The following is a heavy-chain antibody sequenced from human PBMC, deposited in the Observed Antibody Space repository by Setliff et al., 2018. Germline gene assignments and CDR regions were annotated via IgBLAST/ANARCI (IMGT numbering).Heavy chain of an antibody. Sequence: LRLSCAASGFPFSSYWMHWVRQAPGKGLEWVSAISGSGGSTYYADSVKGRFTISRDNSKNTLYLQMNSLRAEDTAVYYCAKERHGDYVLDYWGQGTLVTVSS. J-gene: IGHJ4*02. CDR1: GFPFSSYW. CDR3: AKERHGDYVLDY. CDR2: ISGSGGST. D-gene: IGHD4-17*01. V-gene: IGHV3-23*01.